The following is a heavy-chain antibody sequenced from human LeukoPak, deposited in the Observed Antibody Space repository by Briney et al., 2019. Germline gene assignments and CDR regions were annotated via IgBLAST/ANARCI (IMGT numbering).Heavy chain of an antibody. CDR3: ARDNRVFGVVTDAFDI. Sequence: PSQTLSLTCTVSGGSISSGSYYWSWIRQPAGKGLEWIGRIYSSGSTNSNPSLKSRVTISVDTSKNQFSLKLSSVTAADTAVYYCARDNRVFGVVTDAFDIWGQGTMVTVSS. V-gene: IGHV4-61*02. J-gene: IGHJ3*02. CDR1: GGSISSGSYY. D-gene: IGHD3-3*01. CDR2: IYSSGST.